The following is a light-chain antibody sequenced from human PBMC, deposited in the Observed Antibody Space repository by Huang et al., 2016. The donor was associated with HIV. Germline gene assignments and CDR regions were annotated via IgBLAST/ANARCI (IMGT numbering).Light chain of an antibody. J-gene: IGKJ1*01. V-gene: IGKV1-5*03. CDR1: QSINSW. CDR2: KVS. CDR3: QQYNSYWT. Sequence: DIQMTQSPSTLSASVGDRLTITCRASQSINSWLAWYQQKPGKAPKLLIYKVSNLESGVPSRFSGSGSGTEFTLTISSLQPDDFATYYCQQYNSYWTFGQGTKVEIK.